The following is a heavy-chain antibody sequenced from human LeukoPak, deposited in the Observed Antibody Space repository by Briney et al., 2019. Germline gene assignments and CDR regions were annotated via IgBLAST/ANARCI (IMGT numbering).Heavy chain of an antibody. D-gene: IGHD3-10*01. Sequence: NPSETLSLTCTVSGGSISSSYWSWIRQPPGKGLERIGYIYYSGNTNYNPSLESRVTISVDTSKNQFSLKLSSVTAADTAVYYCARGVYGSGPGDWFDPWGQGTLVTVSS. J-gene: IGHJ5*02. V-gene: IGHV4-59*08. CDR1: GGSISSSY. CDR2: IYYSGNT. CDR3: ARGVYGSGPGDWFDP.